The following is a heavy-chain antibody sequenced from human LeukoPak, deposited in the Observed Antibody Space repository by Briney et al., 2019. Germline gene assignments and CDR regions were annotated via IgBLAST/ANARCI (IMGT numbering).Heavy chain of an antibody. V-gene: IGHV3-23*01. D-gene: IGHD3-10*01. CDR2: ISGSGSST. J-gene: IGHJ3*02. Sequence: PGGSLRLSCAASGFTFSSYAMSWVRQAPGKGLEWVSAISGSGSSTYYADSVKGRFTISRDNSKNTLYLQMNSLRAEDTAVYYCARDSGYGSGSYYTFDIWGQGTMVTVSS. CDR3: ARDSGYGSGSYYTFDI. CDR1: GFTFSSYA.